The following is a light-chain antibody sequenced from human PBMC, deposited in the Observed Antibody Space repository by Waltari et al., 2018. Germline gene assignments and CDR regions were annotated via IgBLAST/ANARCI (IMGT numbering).Light chain of an antibody. V-gene: IGKV3-20*01. CDR2: GAS. CDR1: QSVSRS. CDR3: QHYVRLPVS. J-gene: IGKJ1*01. Sequence: EIVLTQSPGTLSLSPGERATLSCRASQSVSRSLAWYQQKPGQAPGLLIYGASSRATGVPDRFSGSGSGTGFSLTISRLEPEDFAVYYCQHYVRLPVSFGQGTKVEIK.